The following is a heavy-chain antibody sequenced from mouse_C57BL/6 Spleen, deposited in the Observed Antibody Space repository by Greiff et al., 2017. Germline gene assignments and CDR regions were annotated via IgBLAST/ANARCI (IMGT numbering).Heavy chain of an antibody. CDR2: IYPGDGDT. Sequence: VKLMESGAELVKPGASVKISCKASGYAFSSYWMNWVKQRPGKGLEWIGQIYPGDGDTNYNGKFKGKATLTADKSSSTAYMQLSSLTSEDSAVYFCARGGATVMDYWGQGTSVTVSS. CDR1: GYAFSSYW. J-gene: IGHJ4*01. D-gene: IGHD1-1*01. V-gene: IGHV1-80*01. CDR3: ARGGATVMDY.